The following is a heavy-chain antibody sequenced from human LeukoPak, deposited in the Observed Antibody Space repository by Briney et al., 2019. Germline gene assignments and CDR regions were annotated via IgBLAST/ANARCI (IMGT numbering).Heavy chain of an antibody. CDR2: INPNSGDT. J-gene: IGHJ5*02. Sequence: ASVKVSCKASGYTFTGYYMHWVRQAPGQGLEWMGWINPNSGDTNYAQKFQGRVTMTRDTSISTAYMELSRLRSDDTAVYYCARRIWFGELSFNWFDPWGQGTLVTVSS. CDR3: ARRIWFGELSFNWFDP. V-gene: IGHV1-2*02. CDR1: GYTFTGYY. D-gene: IGHD3-10*01.